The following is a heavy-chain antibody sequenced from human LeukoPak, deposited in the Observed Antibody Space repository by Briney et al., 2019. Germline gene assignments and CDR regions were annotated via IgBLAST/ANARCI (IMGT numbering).Heavy chain of an antibody. CDR2: ISGSGLST. V-gene: IGHV3-23*01. CDR1: GFTFASYD. D-gene: IGHD6-19*01. CDR3: AKSRVAVAAPRNWFDP. J-gene: IGHJ5*02. Sequence: GGSLRLSCAASGFTFASYDMHWVRQAPGKGLEWVSTISGSGLSTYYADSVKGRFTISRDNSNNTLYLQMNSLRVEDTAVYYCAKSRVAVAAPRNWFDPWGQGTLVTVSS.